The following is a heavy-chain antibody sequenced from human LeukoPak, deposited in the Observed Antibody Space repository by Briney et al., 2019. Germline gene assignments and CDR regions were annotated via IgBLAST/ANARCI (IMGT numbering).Heavy chain of an antibody. D-gene: IGHD3-10*01. CDR2: IYHSGST. J-gene: IGHJ4*02. Sequence: SETLSLTCAVSGYSISSGYYWGWIRQPPGKGLEWIGSIYHSGSTYYNPSLKSRVTISVDTSKNQFSLKLSSVTAVDTAVYYCARVHYYGSGSYYNDYYFDYWGQGTLVTVSS. CDR3: ARVHYYGSGSYYNDYYFDY. CDR1: GYSISSGYY. V-gene: IGHV4-38-2*01.